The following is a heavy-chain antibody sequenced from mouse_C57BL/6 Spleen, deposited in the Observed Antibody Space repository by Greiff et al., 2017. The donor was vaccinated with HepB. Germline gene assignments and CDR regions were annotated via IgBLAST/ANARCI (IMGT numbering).Heavy chain of an antibody. D-gene: IGHD1-1*01. J-gene: IGHJ2*01. CDR3: ARRGDYYGSSYYY. Sequence: QVQLQQSGAELVKPGASVKISCKASGYAFSSYWMNWVKQRPGKGLEWIGQIYPGDGDTNYNGKFKGKATLTADKSSSTAYMQLSSLTSEDSAVYFCARRGDYYGSSYYYWGQGTTLTVSS. V-gene: IGHV1-80*01. CDR1: GYAFSSYW. CDR2: IYPGDGDT.